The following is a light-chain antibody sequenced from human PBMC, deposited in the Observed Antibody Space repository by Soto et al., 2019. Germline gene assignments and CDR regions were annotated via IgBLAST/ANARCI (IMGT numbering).Light chain of an antibody. CDR3: TSYSRTSTLL. CDR1: SSDVGRYNY. V-gene: IGLV2-14*03. Sequence: QSALTQPASVSGSPGQSITISCTGTSSDVGRYNYVSWYQHHPGKAPKLMIYDVSNRPSGVSNRFSGSKSGNTASLTISGLQAEDEADYYCTSYSRTSTLLFGGGTKLTVL. J-gene: IGLJ3*02. CDR2: DVS.